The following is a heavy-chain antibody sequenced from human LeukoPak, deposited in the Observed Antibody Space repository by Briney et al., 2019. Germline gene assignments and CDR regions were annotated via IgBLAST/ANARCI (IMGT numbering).Heavy chain of an antibody. D-gene: IGHD1-1*01. V-gene: IGHV4-34*01. J-gene: IGHJ4*02. CDR1: GESSFSSYY. CDR3: STQGVGNDY. CDR2: INHSGYT. Sequence: PSETLSLTCAVYGESSFSSYYWSWIRQTPGGALEWIGEINHSGYTNYNPSLKSRVTLSIDTSKNQFSLRLNSVTAADTVVYYCSTQGVGNDYWGQGTLVTVSS.